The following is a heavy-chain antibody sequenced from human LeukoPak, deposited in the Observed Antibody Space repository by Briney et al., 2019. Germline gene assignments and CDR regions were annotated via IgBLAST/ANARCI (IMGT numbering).Heavy chain of an antibody. CDR2: IYTSGST. CDR1: GGSISSYF. V-gene: IGHV4-4*07. CDR3: ARDLDYDSSGYHDAFDI. J-gene: IGHJ3*02. D-gene: IGHD3-22*01. Sequence: SETLSLTCNVSGGSISSYFWTWIRQPAGKGLEWIGRIYTSGSTNYNASLKSRVTMSVDTSKNQFSLNLSSVTAADTAVYYCARDLDYDSSGYHDAFDIWGQGTMVTVSS.